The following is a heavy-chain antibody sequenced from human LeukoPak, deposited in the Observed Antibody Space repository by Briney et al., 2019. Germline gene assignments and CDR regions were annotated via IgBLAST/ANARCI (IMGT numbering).Heavy chain of an antibody. CDR3: GRDLGGRSGY. D-gene: IGHD1-26*01. CDR2: IDGNGRTT. V-gene: IGHV3-74*01. CDR1: GFTFSSEW. Sequence: GGSLRLSCAASGFTFSSEWMHWVRQAPGRGLVWISHIDGNGRTTNYADSVKGRFSISRDNAKNTLYLQMNSLRAEDTAVYYCGRDLGGRSGYWGQGTLVTVSS. J-gene: IGHJ4*02.